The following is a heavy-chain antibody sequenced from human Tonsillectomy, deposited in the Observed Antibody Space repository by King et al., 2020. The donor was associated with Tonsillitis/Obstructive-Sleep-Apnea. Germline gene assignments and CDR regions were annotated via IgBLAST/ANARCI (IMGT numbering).Heavy chain of an antibody. Sequence: VQLVESGGGVLQPGRSLRLSCTASGFTFSSYGMHWVRQAPGKGLEWVAVIWYDGRNKYYADSVKGRFTISRDNSKNTLYLQMNSLRAEETAVYYCARAGVPAAKDYYMDVWGKGTTVTVSS. D-gene: IGHD2-2*01. CDR1: GFTFSSYG. CDR3: ARAGVPAAKDYYMDV. V-gene: IGHV3-33*01. CDR2: IWYDGRNK. J-gene: IGHJ6*03.